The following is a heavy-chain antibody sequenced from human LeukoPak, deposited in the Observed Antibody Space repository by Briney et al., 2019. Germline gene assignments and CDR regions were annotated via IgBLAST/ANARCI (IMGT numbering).Heavy chain of an antibody. V-gene: IGHV3-9*01. CDR1: GFTFDDYA. J-gene: IGHJ6*02. D-gene: IGHD1-26*01. Sequence: PGRSLRLSCAASGFTFDDYAMHWVRQAPGKGLEWVSGISWNSGSIGYADSVKGRFTISRDNAKNSLYPQMNSLRAEDTALYYCAKDMSVGATGYGLDVWGQGTTVTVSS. CDR2: ISWNSGSI. CDR3: AKDMSVGATGYGLDV.